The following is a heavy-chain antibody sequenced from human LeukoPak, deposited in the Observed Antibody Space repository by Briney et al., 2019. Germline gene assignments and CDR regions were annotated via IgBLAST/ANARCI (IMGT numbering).Heavy chain of an antibody. J-gene: IGHJ6*02. D-gene: IGHD4-23*01. CDR1: GFAFHNYA. V-gene: IGHV3-9*01. CDR2: INWNSDTK. CDR3: AKDTGGNGAYFYAMDV. Sequence: GGSLRLSCVGSGFAFHNYAMHWVRRPPGKGLEWVSAINWNSDTKAYADSVKGRFTISRDRARNSLYLQMDSLRPEDTALYYCAKDTGGNGAYFYAMDVCGQGTSVTVSS.